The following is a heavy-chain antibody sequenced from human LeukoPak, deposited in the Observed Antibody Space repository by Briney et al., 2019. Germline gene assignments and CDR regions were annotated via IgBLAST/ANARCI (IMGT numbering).Heavy chain of an antibody. D-gene: IGHD6-19*01. Sequence: PGGSLRLSCAASGFTFSSYWMSWVRQAPGKGLEWVANIKQDGSEKYYVDSVKGRFTISRDNAKNSLYLQMNSLRAEDTAVYYCARPVYGAVAGTKDWGQGTLVTVSS. J-gene: IGHJ4*02. CDR3: ARPVYGAVAGTKD. CDR2: IKQDGSEK. CDR1: GFTFSSYW. V-gene: IGHV3-7*01.